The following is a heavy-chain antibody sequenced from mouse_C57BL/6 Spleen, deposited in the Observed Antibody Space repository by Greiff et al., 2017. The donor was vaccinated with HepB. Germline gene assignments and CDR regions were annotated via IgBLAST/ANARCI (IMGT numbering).Heavy chain of an antibody. J-gene: IGHJ2*01. CDR1: GYTFTSYW. CDR3: ARGGYGSSYYFDY. D-gene: IGHD1-1*01. Sequence: QVQLQQSGAELVRPGSSVKLSCKASGYTFTSYWMHWVKQRPIQGLEWIGNIDPSDSETHYNQKFKDKATLTVDKSSSTAYMQLSSLTSEDSAVYYCARGGYGSSYYFDYWGQGTTLTVSS. V-gene: IGHV1-52*01. CDR2: IDPSDSET.